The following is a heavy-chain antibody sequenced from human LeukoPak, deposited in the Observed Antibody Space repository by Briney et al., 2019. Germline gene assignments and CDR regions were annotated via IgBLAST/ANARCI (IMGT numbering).Heavy chain of an antibody. V-gene: IGHV1-2*02. Sequence: ASVKVSCKASGYTFTSYYMHWVRQAPGQGLEWMGWINPNSGGTNYAQKFQGRVTMTRDTSISTAFMELSRLRSDDTAVYYCARGEYSSYYMDVRGKGTTVTVSS. J-gene: IGHJ6*03. D-gene: IGHD5-18*01. CDR2: INPNSGGT. CDR1: GYTFTSYY. CDR3: ARGEYSSYYMDV.